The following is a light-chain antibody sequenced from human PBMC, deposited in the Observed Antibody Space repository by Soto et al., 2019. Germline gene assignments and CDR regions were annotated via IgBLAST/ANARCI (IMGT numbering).Light chain of an antibody. CDR1: QSVSSN. J-gene: IGKJ4*02. CDR3: LQYDDWPLT. CDR2: AAS. Sequence: EIVMTQSPATLSVSPGERATLSCRASQSVSSNLAWYRQKPGQAPRLLIYAASTRATGIPGRFSGSGSGTEITLTISSLQYEDFALYYCLQYDDWPLTFGEGTKVDIK. V-gene: IGKV3-15*01.